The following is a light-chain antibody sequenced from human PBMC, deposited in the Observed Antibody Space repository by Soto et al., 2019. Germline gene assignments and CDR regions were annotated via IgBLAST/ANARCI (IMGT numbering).Light chain of an antibody. CDR1: QSVSSN. CDR2: GAS. CDR3: QQRSNWQIT. V-gene: IGKV3-15*01. Sequence: EIGMTQSPATLSVSPGERATLSCRARQSVSSNLAWYQQKRGQAPRLLIYGASTSATGIPARVSGRGSGTDFTLTITSLEPEDFPLYYCQQRSNWQITFGQGTRLEIK. J-gene: IGKJ5*01.